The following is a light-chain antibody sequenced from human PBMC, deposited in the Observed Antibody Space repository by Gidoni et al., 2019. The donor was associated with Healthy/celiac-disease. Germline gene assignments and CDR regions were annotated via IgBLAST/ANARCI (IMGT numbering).Light chain of an antibody. CDR2: DAS. V-gene: IGKV1-5*01. Sequence: DIHMTQSPSTLSASVGHRVTITCRSSQSISSWLAWYHQKPGKAPKLLIYDASSLESGVPSRFSGSGSGTEFTLTSRSLQPDDFATDACQQYNSYSLTFGQGTKVEIK. J-gene: IGKJ1*01. CDR1: QSISSW. CDR3: QQYNSYSLT.